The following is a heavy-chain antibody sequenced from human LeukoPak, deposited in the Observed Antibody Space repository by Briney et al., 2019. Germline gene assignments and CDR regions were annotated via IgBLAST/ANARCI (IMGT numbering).Heavy chain of an antibody. V-gene: IGHV3-66*01. Sequence: GGSLRLSCAASGFTVSNNYMSWVRQAPGKGLEWVSVIYSGGSTYYADSVKGRFTIPRDNSKNTLYLQMNSLRAEDTAVYYCASTPSYYYGMDVWGQGTTVTVSS. CDR1: GFTVSNNY. J-gene: IGHJ6*02. CDR3: ASTPSYYYGMDV. CDR2: IYSGGST.